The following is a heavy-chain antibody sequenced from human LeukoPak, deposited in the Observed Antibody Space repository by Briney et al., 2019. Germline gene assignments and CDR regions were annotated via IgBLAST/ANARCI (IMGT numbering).Heavy chain of an antibody. D-gene: IGHD3-10*02. Sequence: GGSLRLSCAASGFTFSSYSMNWVRQAPGKGVEWGSYISSSGSNIYYADSVKGRFTISRDNAKNSLYLQMNSLRAEDTAVYYCAELGITMIGGVWGKGTTVTISS. J-gene: IGHJ6*04. CDR2: ISSSGSNI. CDR3: AELGITMIGGV. CDR1: GFTFSSYS. V-gene: IGHV3-48*04.